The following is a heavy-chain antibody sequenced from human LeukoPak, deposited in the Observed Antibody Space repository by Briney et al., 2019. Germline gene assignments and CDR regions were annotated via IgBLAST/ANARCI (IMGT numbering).Heavy chain of an antibody. V-gene: IGHV3-48*01. CDR2: ISSSSGTI. CDR3: ARVRALDFES. J-gene: IGHJ4*02. Sequence: GGSLRLSCEASGFILSSYSMIWVRQGPGKGLEWVSYISSSSGTISDADSVKGRFTISRDNAKNSLFLRMNSLRAEDTAVYYCARVRALDFESWGQGTLVTVSS. CDR1: GFILSSYS.